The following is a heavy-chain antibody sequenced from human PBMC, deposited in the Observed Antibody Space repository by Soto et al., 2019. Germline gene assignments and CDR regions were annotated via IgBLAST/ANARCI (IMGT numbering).Heavy chain of an antibody. D-gene: IGHD3-22*01. CDR1: GFIFSDYY. V-gene: IGHV3-11*01. CDR2: ISNSGDNI. Sequence: GGSLRLSCAASGFIFSDYYMSWIRQAPGKGLECVSYISNSGDNIYYADSVKGRFTISRDNAKNSLYLQMNRLRADDTAVYYCARDRWYYDHSGYYLDYWGQGTLVPSPQ. CDR3: ARDRWYYDHSGYYLDY. J-gene: IGHJ4*02.